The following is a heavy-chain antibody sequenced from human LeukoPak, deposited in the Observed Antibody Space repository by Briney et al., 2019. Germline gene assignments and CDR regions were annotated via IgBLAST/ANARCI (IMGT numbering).Heavy chain of an antibody. J-gene: IGHJ6*02. Sequence: ASVKVSCKASGYTVTSYYMHWVRQAPGQGLEWMGILNPSGGSSSYAQKFQGRATLTRATSTSTVYMELSSLRSEDTAVYYCASSLFGVVIPNYYGMDVWGQGTTVTVSS. CDR2: LNPSGGSS. D-gene: IGHD3-3*01. CDR1: GYTVTSYY. CDR3: ASSLFGVVIPNYYGMDV. V-gene: IGHV1-46*01.